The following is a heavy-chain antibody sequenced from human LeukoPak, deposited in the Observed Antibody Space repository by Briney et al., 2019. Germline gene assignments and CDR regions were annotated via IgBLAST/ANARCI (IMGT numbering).Heavy chain of an antibody. CDR3: AKGTVPTPYYYYYGMDV. D-gene: IGHD1-1*01. V-gene: IGHV3-23*01. Sequence: GGSLRLSCAASGFTFSSYAMSWVRQAPGKGLEWVSAISGSGGSTYYADSVKGRFTISRDNSKNTLYLQMNSLRAEDTAVYYCAKGTVPTPYYYYYGMDVWGQGTMVTVSS. CDR1: GFTFSSYA. CDR2: ISGSGGST. J-gene: IGHJ6*02.